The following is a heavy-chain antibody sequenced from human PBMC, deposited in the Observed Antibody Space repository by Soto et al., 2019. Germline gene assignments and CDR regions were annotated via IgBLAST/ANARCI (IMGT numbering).Heavy chain of an antibody. V-gene: IGHV3-23*01. Sequence: EVQLLESGGGLVQPGGSLRLSCAASGFTFSSYAMSWVRQAPGKGLGWVSAISGSGGSTYYADSVKGRFTISRDNSKNTLYLQMNSLRAEDTAVYYCAKVGGYCSGGSCYSTHYFDYWGQGTLVTVSS. CDR3: AKVGGYCSGGSCYSTHYFDY. J-gene: IGHJ4*02. D-gene: IGHD2-15*01. CDR1: GFTFSSYA. CDR2: ISGSGGST.